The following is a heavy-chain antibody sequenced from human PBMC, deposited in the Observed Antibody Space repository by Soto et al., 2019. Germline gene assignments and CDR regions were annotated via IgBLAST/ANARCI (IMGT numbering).Heavy chain of an antibody. V-gene: IGHV1-18*01. CDR1: GYTFTSYG. Sequence: GASVKVSCKASGYTFTSYGISWVRQAPGQGLEWMGWISAYNGNTNYAQKLQGRVTMTTDTSTSTAYMELRSLRSDDTAVYYCARDPLLIAAAGTRWFDPWGQGTLVTVS. CDR3: ARDPLLIAAAGTRWFDP. J-gene: IGHJ5*02. D-gene: IGHD6-13*01. CDR2: ISAYNGNT.